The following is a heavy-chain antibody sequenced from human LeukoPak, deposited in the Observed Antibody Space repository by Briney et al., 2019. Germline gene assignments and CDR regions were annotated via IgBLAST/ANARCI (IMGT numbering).Heavy chain of an antibody. CDR1: AGSISNYH. CDR3: ARTNAFDI. V-gene: IGHV4-59*08. J-gene: IGHJ3*02. Sequence: SETLSLTCTVAAGSISNYHWSRIRQPPGKGLEWIGCIFYSGSTYYNPSLKSRVTISVDTSKNQFSLRLSSVTAADTAVYYCARTNAFDIWGQGTMVTVSS. CDR2: IFYSGST.